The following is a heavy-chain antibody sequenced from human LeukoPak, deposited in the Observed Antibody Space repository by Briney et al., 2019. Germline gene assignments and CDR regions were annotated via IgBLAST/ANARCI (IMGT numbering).Heavy chain of an antibody. CDR1: GLTASSNY. Sequence: GGSLRLSCAASGLTASSNYMSWVRQAPGKGLEWVSIIYSGGSTYYADSVKGRFTISRDNSKNTLYLQMNSLRAEDTAVYYCYDFWSGYDAFDIWGQGTMVTVSS. D-gene: IGHD3-3*01. CDR3: YDFWSGYDAFDI. J-gene: IGHJ3*02. V-gene: IGHV3-66*01. CDR2: IYSGGST.